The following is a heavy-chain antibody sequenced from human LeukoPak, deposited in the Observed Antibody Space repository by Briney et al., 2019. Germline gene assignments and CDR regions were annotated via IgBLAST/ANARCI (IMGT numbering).Heavy chain of an antibody. D-gene: IGHD3-10*01. J-gene: IGHJ4*02. CDR3: ARGRVITMVRGVLVY. CDR2: ISSSSSTI. CDR1: GFTFSSYS. V-gene: IGHV3-48*01. Sequence: PGGSLRLSCAASGFTFSSYSMNWVRQAPGKGLEWVSYISSSSSTIYYADSVKGRFTISRDNAKNSLYLQVNSLRAEDTAVYYCARGRVITMVRGVLVYWGQGTLVTVSS.